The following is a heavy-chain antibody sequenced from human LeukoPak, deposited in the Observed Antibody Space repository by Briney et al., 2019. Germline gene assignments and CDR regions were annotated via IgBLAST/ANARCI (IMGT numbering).Heavy chain of an antibody. Sequence: GGSLRLSCAASGFTFNSYWMHWVRQAPGKGLVWVSRINSDGSSTTYADSVKGRFTISRDNAKNTLYLQMNSLRAEDTAVYYCVRSAFLTTEFYFDYWGHGTLVTVSS. J-gene: IGHJ4*01. D-gene: IGHD4-11*01. CDR3: VRSAFLTTEFYFDY. V-gene: IGHV3-74*01. CDR2: INSDGSST. CDR1: GFTFNSYW.